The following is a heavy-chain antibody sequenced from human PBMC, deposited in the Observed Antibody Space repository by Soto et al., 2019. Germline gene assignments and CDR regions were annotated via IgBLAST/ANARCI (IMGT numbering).Heavy chain of an antibody. J-gene: IGHJ5*02. CDR1: GYTFTSYG. Sequence: ASVKVSWKASGYTFTSYGISWVRQAPGQGLEWMGWISAYNGNTNYAQKLQGRVTMTTDTSTSTAYMELRSLRSDDTAVYYCARTVPITMIARIGPIDPWGQGTLVTVSS. D-gene: IGHD3-22*01. CDR3: ARTVPITMIARIGPIDP. CDR2: ISAYNGNT. V-gene: IGHV1-18*01.